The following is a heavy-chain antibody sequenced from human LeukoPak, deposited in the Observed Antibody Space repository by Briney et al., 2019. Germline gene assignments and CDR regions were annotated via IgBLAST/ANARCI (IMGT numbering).Heavy chain of an antibody. CDR2: INEDGSGR. CDR3: ATRYCTIAACRASSYKCMDD. D-gene: IGHD2-8*01. V-gene: IGHV3-7*01. CDR1: GFSFSSNW. Sequence: GSLRLSCAASGFSFSSNWMTWDRQAPGKGLEWVANINEDGSGRYYVDSVKGRFTISRDNARNSVHLQMNSLSPEDTAIYYCATRYCTIAACRASSYKCMDDWGKGTTVTVSS. J-gene: IGHJ6*04.